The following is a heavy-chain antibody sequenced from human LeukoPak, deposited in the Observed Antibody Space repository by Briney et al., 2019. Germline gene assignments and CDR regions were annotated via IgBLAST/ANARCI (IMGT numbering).Heavy chain of an antibody. CDR3: TTDCDSTSCYAADAAQ. J-gene: IGHJ4*02. CDR2: MKGKTDGGTT. Sequence: PGGSLRLSCAGSGFTFSNAWMSWVRQAPGKGLEWVGRMKGKTDGGTTDYAAPVKGRFTISRDDSKNTLYLQMNSLKTEDTAVYYCTTDCDSTSCYAADAAQWGQGTLVTVSS. CDR1: GFTFSNAW. V-gene: IGHV3-15*01. D-gene: IGHD2-2*01.